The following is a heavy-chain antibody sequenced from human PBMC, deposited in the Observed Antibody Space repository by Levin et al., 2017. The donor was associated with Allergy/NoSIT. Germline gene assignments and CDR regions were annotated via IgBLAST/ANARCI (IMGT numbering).Heavy chain of an antibody. CDR1: GYNFNNHG. CDR3: ARDIGEAQRVSDASHI. J-gene: IGHJ3*02. Sequence: GGSLRLSCKASGYNFNNHGINWVRQAPGQGLEWMGWISAYNGNTNYAQKLQGRVTMTTDTSTSTAYMELRSLRSDDTAVYYCARDIGEAQRVSDASHIWGQGTMVTVSS. D-gene: IGHD3-10*01. V-gene: IGHV1-18*04. CDR2: ISAYNGNT.